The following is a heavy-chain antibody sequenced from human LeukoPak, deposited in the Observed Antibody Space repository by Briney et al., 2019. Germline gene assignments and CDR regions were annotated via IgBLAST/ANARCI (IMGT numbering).Heavy chain of an antibody. V-gene: IGHV1-8*01. J-gene: IGHJ3*02. CDR2: MNPNSGNT. D-gene: IGHD2-15*01. CDR3: ARRTRELGYCSGGSCYHDAFDI. Sequence: GAPVKVSCKASGYTFTSYDINWVRQATGQGLEWMGWMNPNSGNTGYAQKFQGRVTMTRNTSISTAYMELSSLRSEDTAVYYCARRTRELGYCSGGSCYHDAFDIWGQGTMVTVSS. CDR1: GYTFTSYD.